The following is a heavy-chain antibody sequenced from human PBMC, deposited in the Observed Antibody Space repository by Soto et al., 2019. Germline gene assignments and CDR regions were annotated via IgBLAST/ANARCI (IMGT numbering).Heavy chain of an antibody. V-gene: IGHV1-18*04. CDR1: GYTFTSYG. Sequence: ASVKVSCKASGYTFTSYGISWVRQAPGQGLEWMGWISAYNGNTNYAQKLQGRVTMTTDTSTSTAYMELRSPRSDDTAVYYCARDQYSSGWRTIDYWGQGTLVTVSS. D-gene: IGHD6-19*01. CDR2: ISAYNGNT. J-gene: IGHJ4*02. CDR3: ARDQYSSGWRTIDY.